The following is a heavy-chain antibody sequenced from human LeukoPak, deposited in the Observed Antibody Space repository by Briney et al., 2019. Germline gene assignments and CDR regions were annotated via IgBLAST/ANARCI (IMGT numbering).Heavy chain of an antibody. Sequence: PGGSLRLSCAASGFTFSSYAMHWVRQAPGQGLEWVAVIPYDGSNKYYADSVKGRFTISRDNSKNTLYLQMNSLRAEDTAVYYCARDRRSTSCYDGCYYYGMDVWGQGTTVTVSS. CDR3: ARDRRSTSCYDGCYYYGMDV. J-gene: IGHJ6*02. V-gene: IGHV3-30-3*01. CDR1: GFTFSSYA. CDR2: IPYDGSNK. D-gene: IGHD2-2*01.